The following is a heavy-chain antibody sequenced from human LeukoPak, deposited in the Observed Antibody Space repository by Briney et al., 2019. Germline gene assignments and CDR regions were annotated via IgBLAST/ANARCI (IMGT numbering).Heavy chain of an antibody. CDR2: LYSRGNR. J-gene: IGHJ4*02. V-gene: IGHV3-53*01. CDR1: GITVSTNY. Sequence: GGSLRLSCAASGITVSTNYLSWVRQAPGKGREWVAGLYSRGNRKYADSVRGRFTISRDSLKNTLYLQMHSLRAEDTAVYYCARPGSASGYWVHWGQGTLVTVSS. D-gene: IGHD3-3*01. CDR3: ARPGSASGYWVH.